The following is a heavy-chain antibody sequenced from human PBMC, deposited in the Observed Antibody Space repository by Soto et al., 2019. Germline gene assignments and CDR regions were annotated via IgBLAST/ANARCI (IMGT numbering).Heavy chain of an antibody. J-gene: IGHJ4*02. CDR3: ARGSGYGFGLFDY. CDR1: GFTFTSSA. V-gene: IGHV1-58*01. D-gene: IGHD5-18*01. Sequence: GASVKVSCKASGFTFTSSAVQWVRQARGQRLEWIGWIVVGSGNTNYAQKFQERVTILVDTSKNQVSLKLSPVTAADTAVYYCARGSGYGFGLFDYWGQGTLVTVSS. CDR2: IVVGSGNT.